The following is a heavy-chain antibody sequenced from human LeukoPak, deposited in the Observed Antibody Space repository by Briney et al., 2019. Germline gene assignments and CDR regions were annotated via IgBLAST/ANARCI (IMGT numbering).Heavy chain of an antibody. D-gene: IGHD3-22*01. CDR1: GFTFSSYG. Sequence: GGSLRLSCAASGFTFSSYGMHWVRQAPGKGLEWVSVIYSGGSTYYADSVKGRFTISRDNTKNTLYLQMNSLRAEDTAVYYCTRSPYYYDSSGYYFDYWGQGTLVTVSS. V-gene: IGHV3-NL1*01. CDR3: TRSPYYYDSSGYYFDY. CDR2: IYSGGST. J-gene: IGHJ4*02.